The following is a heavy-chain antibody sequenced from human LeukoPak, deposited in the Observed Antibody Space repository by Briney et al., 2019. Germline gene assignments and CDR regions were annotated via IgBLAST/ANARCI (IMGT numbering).Heavy chain of an antibody. Sequence: GGSLRLSCAASGFTLSMYWMPWVRQVPGKGLVWVSNIDYNGRTTHYADSVRGRFTISRDNAKNTVYLQMNNLRVEDTAVYFCVREVGSFDDWGQGILVTVSP. CDR1: GFTLSMYW. CDR2: IDYNGRTT. CDR3: VREVGSFDD. V-gene: IGHV3-74*01. J-gene: IGHJ4*02. D-gene: IGHD1-26*01.